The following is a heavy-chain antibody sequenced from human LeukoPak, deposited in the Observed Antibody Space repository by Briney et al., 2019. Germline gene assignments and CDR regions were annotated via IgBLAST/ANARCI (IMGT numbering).Heavy chain of an antibody. CDR2: ISGSGGST. V-gene: IGHV3-23*01. Sequence: GGSLRLSCAASGFTFSSYAMSWVRQAPGKGLEWVSAISGSGGSTYYADSVKGRFTISRDNSKNTLYLQMNSLRAEDTAVYYCARTRSGYYYGGFDYWGQGTLVTVSS. J-gene: IGHJ4*02. D-gene: IGHD3-22*01. CDR1: GFTFSSYA. CDR3: ARTRSGYYYGGFDY.